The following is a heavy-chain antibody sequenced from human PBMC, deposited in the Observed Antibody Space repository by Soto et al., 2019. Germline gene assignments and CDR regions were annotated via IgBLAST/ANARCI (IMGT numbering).Heavy chain of an antibody. CDR1: GFTFSYSY. CDR2: ISGSGSTI. J-gene: IGHJ4*02. CDR3: ASDPYYYASAY. D-gene: IGHD3-10*01. V-gene: IGHV3-11*01. Sequence: GGSLRLSCAASGFTFSYSYMTWIRQAPGKGLEWVSYISGSGSTIHYANSVNGRFTVSRDNAKKSLYLQMNSLRAEDTAVYYCASDPYYYASAYWGQGTLVTVSS.